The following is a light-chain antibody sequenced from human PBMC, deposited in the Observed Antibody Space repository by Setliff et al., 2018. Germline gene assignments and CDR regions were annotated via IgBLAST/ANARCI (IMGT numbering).Light chain of an antibody. V-gene: IGLV2-14*02. Sequence: TQPASVSGSPGQSITISCTGTSSDVGSYKLVSWYQQHPGKAPKLMIYEVTKRPSGVSNRFSGSKSGNTASLTVSGLQAEDEADYYCSSYAGSNNYVFGTGTKVTVL. CDR2: EVT. J-gene: IGLJ1*01. CDR1: SSDVGSYKL. CDR3: SSYAGSNNYV.